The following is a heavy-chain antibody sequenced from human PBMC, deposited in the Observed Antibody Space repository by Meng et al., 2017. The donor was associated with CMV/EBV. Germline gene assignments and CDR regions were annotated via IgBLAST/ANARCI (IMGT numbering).Heavy chain of an antibody. D-gene: IGHD3-22*01. CDR3: AKVNVDYYDSSGFDI. V-gene: IGHV3-23*01. Sequence: SGVTFSSYAMSWVRQAPGKGLEWVSAISGSGGSTYYADSVKGRFTISRDNSKNTLYLQMNSLRAEDTAVYYCAKVNVDYYDSSGFDIWGQGTMVTVSS. CDR1: GVTFSSYA. CDR2: ISGSGGST. J-gene: IGHJ3*02.